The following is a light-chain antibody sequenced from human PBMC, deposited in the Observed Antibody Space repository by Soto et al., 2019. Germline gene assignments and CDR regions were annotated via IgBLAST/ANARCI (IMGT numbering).Light chain of an antibody. CDR2: DAS. Sequence: DIQMTQSPSTLSASLGDRVTIPCLASQSMSSWLAGFQQNPGKAPKLLMYDASSLESGVPSRFSGSGSGTEFTLTISSLQPDDFATYFCPEYGIYLWTFGQGTKVDI. CDR3: PEYGIYLWT. CDR1: QSMSSW. V-gene: IGKV1-5*01. J-gene: IGKJ1*01.